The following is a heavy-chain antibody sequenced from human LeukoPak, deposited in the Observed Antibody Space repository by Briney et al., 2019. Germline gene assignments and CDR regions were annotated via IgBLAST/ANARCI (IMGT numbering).Heavy chain of an antibody. CDR2: IKQDGSEK. D-gene: IGHD3-10*01. Sequence: GGSLRLSCAASGFTFSSYWMSWVRQAPGKGLEWVATIKQDGSEKYYVDSMKGRFTISRDNAKNSLSLQMNSLRAEDTAVYYCASRGFGEPFDYWGQGTLVTVS. CDR1: GFTFSSYW. J-gene: IGHJ4*02. CDR3: ASRGFGEPFDY. V-gene: IGHV3-7*01.